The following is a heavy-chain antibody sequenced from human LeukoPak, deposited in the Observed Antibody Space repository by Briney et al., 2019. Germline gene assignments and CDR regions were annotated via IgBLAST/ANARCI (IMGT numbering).Heavy chain of an antibody. CDR2: ISSRGSTI. D-gene: IGHD3-10*01. CDR1: GFTFTSYE. J-gene: IGHJ6*04. Sequence: GGSLRLSCGGSGFTFTSYEINWVRQAPGKGLEWVSYISSRGSTIYYADSVKGRFTISRDNAKNSLYLQMNSLRAEDTAIYYCARLRGSGSPNYYYYGMDVWGKGTTVTVSS. V-gene: IGHV3-48*03. CDR3: ARLRGSGSPNYYYYGMDV.